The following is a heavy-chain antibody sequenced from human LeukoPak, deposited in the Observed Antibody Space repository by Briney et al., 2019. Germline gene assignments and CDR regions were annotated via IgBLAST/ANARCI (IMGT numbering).Heavy chain of an antibody. CDR1: GYHFTSYW. D-gene: IGHD5-12*01. V-gene: IGHV5-51*01. CDR2: IYPGDSDT. CDR3: ARVPAYRGYDWGHYFDY. Sequence: GGALQISWKGSGYHFTSYWIGGGRQVPEKGLEWMGIIYPGDSDTRYSPSFQGQVTTSADKSISTAYLQWSSLKASDTAMYYCARVPAYRGYDWGHYFDYWGQGTLVTVSS. J-gene: IGHJ4*02.